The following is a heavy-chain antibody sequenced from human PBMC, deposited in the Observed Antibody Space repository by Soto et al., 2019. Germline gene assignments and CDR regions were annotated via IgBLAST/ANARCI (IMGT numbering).Heavy chain of an antibody. CDR2: INQDGSEI. D-gene: IGHD5-12*01. Sequence: TGESLRLSCEVSGFTFSFYWMSWVRQAPGKGLEWVANINQDGSEINFVDSVKGRFTISRDNAKNVLYLQMNSLRVEDTAVYYCARDWSYSGFEDFWGQGTQVTVSS. V-gene: IGHV3-7*03. J-gene: IGHJ4*02. CDR1: GFTFSFYW. CDR3: ARDWSYSGFEDF.